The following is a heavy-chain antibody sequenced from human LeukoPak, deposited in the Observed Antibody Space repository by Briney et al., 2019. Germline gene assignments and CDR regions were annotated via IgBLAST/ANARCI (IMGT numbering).Heavy chain of an antibody. D-gene: IGHD2-15*01. J-gene: IGHJ5*02. V-gene: IGHV1-2*02. CDR2: INPNSGGT. Sequence: GASVKVSCKASGYTFTGHYMHWVRQAPGQGLEWMGWINPNSGGTNYAQKFQGRVTMTRDTSISTAYMELSRLRSDDTAVYYCARARIVVVVAAKVWFDPWGQGTLVTVSS. CDR3: ARARIVVVVAAKVWFDP. CDR1: GYTFTGHY.